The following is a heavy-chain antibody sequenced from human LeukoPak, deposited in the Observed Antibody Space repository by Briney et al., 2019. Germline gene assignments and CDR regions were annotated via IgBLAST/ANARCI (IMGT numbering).Heavy chain of an antibody. Sequence: SETLSLTCAVYGGSFSGYYWSWIRQPPGKGLEWIGGINHSGSTNYNPSLKSRVTISVDTSKNQFSLKLSSVTAADTAVYYCARVLVVPAGYYYYYGMDVWGQGTTVTVSS. CDR2: INHSGST. CDR3: ARVLVVPAGYYYYYGMDV. J-gene: IGHJ6*02. CDR1: GGSFSGYY. V-gene: IGHV4-34*01. D-gene: IGHD2-2*01.